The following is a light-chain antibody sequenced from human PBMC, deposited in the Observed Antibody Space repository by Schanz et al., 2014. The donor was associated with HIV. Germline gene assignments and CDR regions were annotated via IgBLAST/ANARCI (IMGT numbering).Light chain of an antibody. V-gene: IGLV2-23*02. CDR2: EVR. CDR1: SSDVGNYNL. Sequence: QSVLTQPASVSGSPGQSITISCTGSSSDVGNYNLVSWFQQHPGKAPQLVIYEVRQRPSGVPNRFSGSKSGNTASLTISGLQAEDEALYFCCSYAGTVTHYIFGGGTKLTVL. J-gene: IGLJ2*01. CDR3: CSYAGTVTHYI.